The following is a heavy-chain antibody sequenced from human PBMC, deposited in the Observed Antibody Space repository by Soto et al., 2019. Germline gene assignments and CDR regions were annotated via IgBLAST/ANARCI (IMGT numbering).Heavy chain of an antibody. CDR1: GYTFTSYD. CDR3: ASGFGELLRGYYYMYV. J-gene: IGHJ6*03. CDR2: MNPNSGNT. Sequence: GASVKVSCKASGYTFTSYDINWVRQATGQGLEWMGWMNPNSGNTGYAQKFQGRVTMTRNTSISTAYMELSSLRSEDTAVYYCASGFGELLRGYYYMYVWGKGTTVTVSS. V-gene: IGHV1-8*01. D-gene: IGHD3-10*01.